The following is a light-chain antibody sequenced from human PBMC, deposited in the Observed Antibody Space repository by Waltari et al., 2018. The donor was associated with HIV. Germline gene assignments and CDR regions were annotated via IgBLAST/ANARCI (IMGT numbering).Light chain of an antibody. J-gene: IGLJ2*01. V-gene: IGLV3-1*01. CDR3: LAWDNNIVA. CDR2: QHT. CDR1: QLGNTD. Sequence: SYDVTQPPSVSVSPGQTASIPCSGAQLGNTDISWYQQKPGQSPLLVIYQHTKRPSGIPERFSGSISGNTATLTIGGTQAMDEADYYCLAWDNNIVAFGGGTKLTVL.